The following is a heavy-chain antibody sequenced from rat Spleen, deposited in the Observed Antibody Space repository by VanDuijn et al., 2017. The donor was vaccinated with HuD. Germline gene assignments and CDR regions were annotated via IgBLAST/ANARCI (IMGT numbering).Heavy chain of an antibody. CDR1: GFILSDYY. Sequence: EVQLVESDGGLVQAGRSLKLSCAASGFILSDYYMAWVRQAPTKGLEWVATINYDGRSTFYRDSVKGRFTISRDNAKNTQYLQMDSLRSEDTATYYCVRHVDYWGQGVMVTVSS. CDR2: INYDGRST. V-gene: IGHV5-29*01. CDR3: VRHVDY. J-gene: IGHJ2*01.